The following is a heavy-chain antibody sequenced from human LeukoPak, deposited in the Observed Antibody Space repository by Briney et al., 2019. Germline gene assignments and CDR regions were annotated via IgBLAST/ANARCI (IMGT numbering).Heavy chain of an antibody. CDR2: IYHSGST. CDR1: GGSISSGGYS. CDR3: AKSTGTTHYYGMDV. Sequence: SSQTLSLTCAVSGGSISSGGYSWSWIRQPPGKGLEWIGYIYHSGSTYYNPSLKSRVTISVDWSKNQFSLKLSSVTAADTAVYYCAKSTGTTHYYGMDVWGQGTTVTVSS. D-gene: IGHD1-7*01. J-gene: IGHJ6*02. V-gene: IGHV4-30-2*01.